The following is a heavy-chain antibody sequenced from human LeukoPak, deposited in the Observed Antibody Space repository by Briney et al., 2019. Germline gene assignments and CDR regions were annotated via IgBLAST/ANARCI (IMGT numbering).Heavy chain of an antibody. D-gene: IGHD2-15*01. J-gene: IGHJ4*02. CDR2: INPSGGST. Sequence: ASVKVSCKASGYTFTGYYMHWVRQAPGQGLEWMGIINPSGGSTSYAQKFQGRVTMTRDTSTSTVYMELSSLRSEDTAVYYCAGEYCSGGSCYSGVDYWGQGTLVTVSS. V-gene: IGHV1-46*01. CDR1: GYTFTGYY. CDR3: AGEYCSGGSCYSGVDY.